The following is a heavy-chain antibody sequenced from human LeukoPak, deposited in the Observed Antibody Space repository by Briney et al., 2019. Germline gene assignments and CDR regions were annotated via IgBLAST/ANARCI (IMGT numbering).Heavy chain of an antibody. D-gene: IGHD6-19*01. J-gene: IGHJ4*02. Sequence: GGSLRLSCAASGFTFSDYYMSWIRQAPGKGLEWVSYISSSGSTIYYADSVKGRFTVSRDNAKNSLYLQMNSLRAEDTAVYYCARKERSSGWYMVDYWGQGTLVTVSS. V-gene: IGHV3-11*01. CDR1: GFTFSDYY. CDR2: ISSSGSTI. CDR3: ARKERSSGWYMVDY.